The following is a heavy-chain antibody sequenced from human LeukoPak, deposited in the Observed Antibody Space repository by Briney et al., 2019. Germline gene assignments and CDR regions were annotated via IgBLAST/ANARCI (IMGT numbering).Heavy chain of an antibody. V-gene: IGHV4-34*01. CDR1: GGSFSGYY. J-gene: IGHJ4*02. Sequence: SETLSLTCAVYGGSFSGYYWSWIRQPPGKGLEWIGEINHSGSTNYNPSLKSRVTISVDTSKNQFSLKLSSVIAADTAVYYCARHGSRYYYGSGSYKDYFDYWGQGTLVTVSS. D-gene: IGHD3-10*01. CDR3: ARHGSRYYYGSGSYKDYFDY. CDR2: INHSGST.